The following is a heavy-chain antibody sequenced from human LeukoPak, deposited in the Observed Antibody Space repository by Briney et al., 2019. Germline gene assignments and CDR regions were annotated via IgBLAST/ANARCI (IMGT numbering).Heavy chain of an antibody. J-gene: IGHJ4*02. Sequence: SETLSLTCTVSGGSISSYYWSWIRQPPGKGLEWIGYIYYSGSTNYNPSLKSRVTISVDTSKNQFSLKLSSVTAADTAVYYCATNPDSSGYYFDYWGQGTLVTVSS. CDR2: IYYSGST. D-gene: IGHD3-22*01. CDR1: GGSISSYY. V-gene: IGHV4-59*08. CDR3: ATNPDSSGYYFDY.